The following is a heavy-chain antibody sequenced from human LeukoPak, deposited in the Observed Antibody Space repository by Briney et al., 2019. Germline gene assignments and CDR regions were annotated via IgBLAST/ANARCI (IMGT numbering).Heavy chain of an antibody. CDR2: IYPDDSDT. Sequence: GEALNISCQAPGYSFTGSWIGCVRPMPGKGLEWMGIIYPDDSDTRHSPSFQGQVTISADKSISTAYQQCSSLEACDTAMYYCAINSDTYYFDHWGQGTLVTVSS. CDR1: GYSFTGSW. CDR3: AINSDTYYFDH. D-gene: IGHD2-21*02. V-gene: IGHV5-51*01. J-gene: IGHJ4*02.